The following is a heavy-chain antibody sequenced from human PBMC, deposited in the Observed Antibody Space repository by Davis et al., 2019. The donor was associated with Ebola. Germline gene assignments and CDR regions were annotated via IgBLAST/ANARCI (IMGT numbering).Heavy chain of an antibody. J-gene: IGHJ4*02. CDR2: IYDTGYT. D-gene: IGHD2-15*01. Sequence: PSETLSLTCNVSGTSVSSDISYWTWIRQSPGEGLEWIGNIYDTGYTNFNPSLKSRVTISVDASKNQFSLKLRSVTAADTAVYYCARGRARYCSSGGCYSPVDNWGQGTLVTVSS. CDR1: GTSVSSDISY. V-gene: IGHV4-61*01. CDR3: ARGRARYCSSGGCYSPVDN.